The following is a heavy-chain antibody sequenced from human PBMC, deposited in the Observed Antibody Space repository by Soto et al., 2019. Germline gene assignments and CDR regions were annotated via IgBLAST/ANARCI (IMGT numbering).Heavy chain of an antibody. CDR3: SGGVGDAF. V-gene: IGHV3-7*04. CDR2: TNQAGSEK. J-gene: IGHJ4*02. D-gene: IGHD1-26*01. CDR1: EGTVIRDW. Sequence: EVHLVESGGGLVQTGGSLRLSCAIFEGTVIRDWMNWVRQAPGKGLEWVAHTNQAGSEKYYVDSVKGRFTISRDNDKNSLYLQVNSLRAEDTAMYYCSGGVGDAFWGQGTLVTVSS.